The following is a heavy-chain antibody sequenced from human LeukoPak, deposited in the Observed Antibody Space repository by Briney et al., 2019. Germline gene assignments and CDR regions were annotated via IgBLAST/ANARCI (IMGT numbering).Heavy chain of an antibody. V-gene: IGHV4-34*01. J-gene: IGHJ4*02. D-gene: IGHD2-15*01. Sequence: SETLSLTCAVYGGSFSGYYWSWIRQPPGKGREWIGEINHSGSTNYNPSLKSRVTISVDTSKNQFSLKLSSVTAADTAVYYCARGPGDIVVVVAYYFDYWGQGTLVTVSS. CDR3: ARGPGDIVVVVAYYFDY. CDR2: INHSGST. CDR1: GGSFSGYY.